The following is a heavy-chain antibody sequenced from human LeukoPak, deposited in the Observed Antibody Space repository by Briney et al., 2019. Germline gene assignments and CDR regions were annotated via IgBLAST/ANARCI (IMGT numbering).Heavy chain of an antibody. CDR2: IYPGDSDT. D-gene: IGHD2-8*01. Sequence: PGESLKISCKGSGYSFTSYWIGWVRQMPGKGLEWMGIIYPGDSDTRYSPSCQGQVTISADKSISTAYLQWSSLEASDTAMYSCARSAVSNPNWFDPWGQGTLVTVSS. CDR1: GYSFTSYW. V-gene: IGHV5-51*03. CDR3: ARSAVSNPNWFDP. J-gene: IGHJ5*02.